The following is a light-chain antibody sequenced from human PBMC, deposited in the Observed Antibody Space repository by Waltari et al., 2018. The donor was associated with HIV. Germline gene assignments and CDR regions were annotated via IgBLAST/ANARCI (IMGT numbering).Light chain of an antibody. CDR3: QQYHNWPPYT. Sequence: EIVMTQSPATLSVSAGESVTLSCRASQSVSINVAWYQQRPGQGPRLLIYRASTRATNVPARFSGGGSGTEFTLSISSLQSEDVAVYYCQQYHNWPPYTFGQGTKLELK. V-gene: IGKV3-15*01. CDR1: QSVSIN. J-gene: IGKJ2*01. CDR2: RAS.